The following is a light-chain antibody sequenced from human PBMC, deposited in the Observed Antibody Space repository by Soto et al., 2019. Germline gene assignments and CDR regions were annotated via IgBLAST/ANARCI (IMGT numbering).Light chain of an antibody. CDR3: AVWDDNLRAVV. Sequence: QSGLTQPPSASGTPGQRIIISCSGSSSNIGRNTVNWYQYLPGTAPKVLIYRNRHRPSGVPDRFSGSQSGSSASLAIDGLQSDDEADYYCAVWDDNLRAVVFGGGTKVTVL. CDR2: RNR. J-gene: IGLJ2*01. V-gene: IGLV1-44*01. CDR1: SSNIGRNT.